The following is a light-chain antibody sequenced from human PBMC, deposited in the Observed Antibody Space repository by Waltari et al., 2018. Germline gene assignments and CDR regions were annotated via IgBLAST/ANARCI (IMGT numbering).Light chain of an antibody. Sequence: DIQMTQSPSTLSASIGDRVTITCRASQSISSWLAWYQQKPGKAPKLLIYKASNLESGVPSRFSGSGSGTEFTLTISSLQPEDFATYYSQQCNTDWTFGQGTKVEIK. CDR3: QQCNTDWT. J-gene: IGKJ1*01. CDR1: QSISSW. V-gene: IGKV1-5*03. CDR2: KAS.